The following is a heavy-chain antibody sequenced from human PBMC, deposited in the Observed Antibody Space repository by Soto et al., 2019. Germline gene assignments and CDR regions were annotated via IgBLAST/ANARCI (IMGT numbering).Heavy chain of an antibody. CDR3: ARAVGWNDDGYFDY. Sequence: QVQLVESGGGVVQPGRSLRLSCAASGFTFSSYGMHWVRQAPGKGLEWVAVIWYDGSNKYYADSVKGRFTISRDNSKNTLYLQMNSLRAEDTAVYSCARAVGWNDDGYFDYWGQGTLVTVSS. V-gene: IGHV3-33*01. CDR1: GFTFSSYG. CDR2: IWYDGSNK. J-gene: IGHJ4*02. D-gene: IGHD1-1*01.